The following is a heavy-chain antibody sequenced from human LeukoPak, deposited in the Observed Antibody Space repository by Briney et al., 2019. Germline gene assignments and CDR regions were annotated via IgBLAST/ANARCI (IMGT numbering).Heavy chain of an antibody. CDR3: AKDRVGAMLYFDY. J-gene: IGHJ4*02. Sequence: GGSLRLSCAASGFTVSSNYMSWVRQAPGKGLEWVSVIYSGGSTYYADSVKGRFTISRDNSKNTLYLQMNSLRAEDTAVYYCAKDRVGAMLYFDYWGQGTLVTVSS. CDR2: IYSGGST. CDR1: GFTVSSNY. D-gene: IGHD1-26*01. V-gene: IGHV3-53*01.